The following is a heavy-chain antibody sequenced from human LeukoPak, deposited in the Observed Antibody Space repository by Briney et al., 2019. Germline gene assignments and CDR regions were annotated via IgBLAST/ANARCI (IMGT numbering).Heavy chain of an antibody. Sequence: TSETLSLTCTVSGGSISSYYWSWIRQPAGKGLEWIGRIYTSGSTNYNPSLKSRVTMSVDTSKNQFSLKLSSVTAADTTVYYCARGGNDRVVDYWGQGTLVTVSS. CDR2: IYTSGST. V-gene: IGHV4-4*07. J-gene: IGHJ4*02. CDR3: ARGGNDRVVDY. CDR1: GGSISSYY. D-gene: IGHD3-22*01.